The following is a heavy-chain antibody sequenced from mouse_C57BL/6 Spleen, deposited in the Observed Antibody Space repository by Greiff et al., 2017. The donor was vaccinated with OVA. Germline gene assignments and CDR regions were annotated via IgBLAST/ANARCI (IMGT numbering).Heavy chain of an antibody. CDR3: ARRYYYGTDWYFDV. Sequence: QVHVKQSGAELVKPGASVKLSCKASGYTFTSYWMHWVKQRPGRGLEWIGRIDPNSGGTKYNEKFKSKATLTVDKPSSTAYMQLSSLTSEDSAVYYCARRYYYGTDWYFDVWGTGTTVTVSS. D-gene: IGHD1-1*01. J-gene: IGHJ1*03. CDR1: GYTFTSYW. V-gene: IGHV1-72*01. CDR2: IDPNSGGT.